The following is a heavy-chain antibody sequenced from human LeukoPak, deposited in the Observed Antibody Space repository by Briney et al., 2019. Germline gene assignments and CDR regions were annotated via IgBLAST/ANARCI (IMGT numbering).Heavy chain of an antibody. J-gene: IGHJ4*02. CDR3: ARGARSGSYYDY. V-gene: IGHV3-21*01. D-gene: IGHD1-26*01. CDR2: ISSSSSYI. CDR1: GFTVSSNY. Sequence: GGSLRLSCAASGFTVSSNYMSWVRQAPGKGLEWISSISSSSSYIYYADSVKGRFTISRDNAKNSLYLQMNSLRAEDTAVYYCARGARSGSYYDYWGQGTLVTVSS.